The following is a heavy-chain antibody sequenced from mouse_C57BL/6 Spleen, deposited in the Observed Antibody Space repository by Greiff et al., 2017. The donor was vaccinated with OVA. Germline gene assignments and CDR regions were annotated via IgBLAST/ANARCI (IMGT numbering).Heavy chain of an antibody. J-gene: IGHJ1*03. CDR3: ARTGYYYGSSYPWYFDV. CDR1: GYTFTSYW. CDR2: IYPGSGST. Sequence: QVQLKQPGAELVKPGASVKMSCKASGYTFTSYWITWVKQRPGQGFEWIGDIYPGSGSTNYNEKIKSKATPTVDTPSSTAYMQLSSLTSEDSAIYYCARTGYYYGSSYPWYFDVWGTGTTVTVSS. V-gene: IGHV1-55*01. D-gene: IGHD1-1*01.